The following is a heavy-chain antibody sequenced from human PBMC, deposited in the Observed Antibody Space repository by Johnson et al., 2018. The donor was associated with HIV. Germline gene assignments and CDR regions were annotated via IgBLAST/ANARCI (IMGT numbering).Heavy chain of an antibody. V-gene: IGHV3-73*01. CDR3: TRPDPSMAFDI. CDR1: GFTFSGSA. J-gene: IGHJ3*02. Sequence: EVQLVESGGGLVQPGGSLKLSCAASGFTFSGSAMHWVRQASGKGLEWVGRIRSKANSYATAYAASVKGRFTISRDDSKNTAYLQMNSLKTEDTAVYYCTRPDPSMAFDIWGQGTVVTVSS. CDR2: IRSKANSYAT.